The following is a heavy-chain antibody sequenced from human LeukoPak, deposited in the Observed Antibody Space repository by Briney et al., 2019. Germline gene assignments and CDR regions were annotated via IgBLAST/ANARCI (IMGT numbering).Heavy chain of an antibody. V-gene: IGHV3-7*01. CDR2: IKQDGSAK. CDR3: ARDSYSSSWSGLFDY. CDR1: GFTFSSYW. D-gene: IGHD6-13*01. Sequence: PGGSLSLSCAASGFTFSSYWMSWVRQAPGKGLEWVANIKQDGSAKYYVDSVKGRFTISRDNAKNSLYLQMSSLRAEDTAVYYCARDSYSSSWSGLFDYWGQGTLVTVSS. J-gene: IGHJ4*02.